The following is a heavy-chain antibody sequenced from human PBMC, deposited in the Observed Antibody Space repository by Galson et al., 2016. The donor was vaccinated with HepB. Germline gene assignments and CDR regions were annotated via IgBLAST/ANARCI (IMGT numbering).Heavy chain of an antibody. CDR1: GLTFSTYS. CDR3: ARDGGQQVVRWERLRKVYYYYPMDV. Sequence: SLRLSCAASGLTFSTYSMNWVRQAPGKGLEWVSYIGSGSTTIYYADSVKGRFTISRDNAKNSLYLQMNSLRDDDTAVYYCARDGGQQVVRWERLRKVYYYYPMDVWGQGTTVTVSS. CDR2: IGSGSTTI. D-gene: IGHD6-13*01. V-gene: IGHV3-48*02. J-gene: IGHJ6*02.